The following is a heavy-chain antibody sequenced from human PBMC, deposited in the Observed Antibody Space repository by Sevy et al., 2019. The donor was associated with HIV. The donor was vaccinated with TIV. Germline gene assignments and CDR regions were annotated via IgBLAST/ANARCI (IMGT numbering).Heavy chain of an antibody. J-gene: IGHJ4*02. Sequence: GGSLRLSCAASGFIFSHYDMHWVRQAPGKGLEWVAVIASHGNYNSLAASVKGRFTISRDTARNTLDLHMNSLRVEDTAVYYCARLESCGGDCYYFDSWGQGALVTVSS. CDR2: IASHGNYN. V-gene: IGHV3-30-3*01. D-gene: IGHD2-21*02. CDR1: GFIFSHYD. CDR3: ARLESCGGDCYYFDS.